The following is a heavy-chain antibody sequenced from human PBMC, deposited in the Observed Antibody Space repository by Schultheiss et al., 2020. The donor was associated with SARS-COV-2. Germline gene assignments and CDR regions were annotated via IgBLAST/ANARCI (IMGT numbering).Heavy chain of an antibody. CDR2: IYSGGST. CDR3: ARDRRDILTGYGFDY. J-gene: IGHJ4*02. Sequence: GGSLRLSCAASGFTFSTHAMHWVRQAPGKGLEWVSVIYSGGSTYYADSVKGRFTISRDNSKNTLYLQMNSLRAEDTAVYYCARDRRDILTGYGFDYWGQGTLVTVSS. D-gene: IGHD3-9*01. V-gene: IGHV3-53*01. CDR1: GFTFSTHA.